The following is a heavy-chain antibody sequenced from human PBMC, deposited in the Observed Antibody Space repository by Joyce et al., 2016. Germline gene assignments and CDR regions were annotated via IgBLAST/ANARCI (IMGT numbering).Heavy chain of an antibody. J-gene: IGHJ4*01. Sequence: QVQLVESGGGVVEPGSSLRLSCAASGFTFTGHAMHWVRQTPGKGLEWVAVISHDEINKFYPDSVKGRFTISRDSSKNRLFLQMNSLRVEDTGIYLCARAPPLGTGSYRLFDYWGQGTLVTVSS. CDR1: GFTFTGHA. CDR3: ARAPPLGTGSYRLFDY. D-gene: IGHD1-26*01. V-gene: IGHV3-30*04. CDR2: ISHDEINK.